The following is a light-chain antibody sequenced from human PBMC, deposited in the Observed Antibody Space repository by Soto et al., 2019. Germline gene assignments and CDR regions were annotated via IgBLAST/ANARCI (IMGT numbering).Light chain of an antibody. CDR3: CSYTGLSTVV. CDR2: AVS. V-gene: IGLV2-14*01. CDR1: SSDVGGYNH. Sequence: QSALTQPASVSGSPGQSITISCTGTSSDVGGYNHVSWYQHSPGKAPKLILFAVSDRPSGVSHRFSGSKSGNTASLTISGLQAEDEADYCCCSYTGLSTVVFGGGTQLTVL. J-gene: IGLJ2*01.